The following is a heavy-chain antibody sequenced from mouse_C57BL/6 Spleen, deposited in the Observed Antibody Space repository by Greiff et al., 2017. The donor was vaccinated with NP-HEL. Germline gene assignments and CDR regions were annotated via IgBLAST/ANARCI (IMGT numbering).Heavy chain of an antibody. D-gene: IGHD2-4*01. CDR2: IYPGSGST. CDR3: ARGDYDGSYAMDY. J-gene: IGHJ4*01. Sequence: QVQLQQPGAELVKPGASVKMSCKASGYTFTSYWITWVKQRPGQGLEWIGDIYPGSGSTNYNEKFKSKATLTVDTSSSTAYMQLSSLTSEDSAVYYCARGDYDGSYAMDYWGQGTSVTVSS. CDR1: GYTFTSYW. V-gene: IGHV1-55*01.